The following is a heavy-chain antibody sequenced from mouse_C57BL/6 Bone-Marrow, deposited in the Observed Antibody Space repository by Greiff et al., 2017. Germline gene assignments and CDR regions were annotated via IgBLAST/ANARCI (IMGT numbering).Heavy chain of an antibody. J-gene: IGHJ4*01. CDR1: GFNIKDDY. Sequence: VQLKQSGAELVRPGASVKLSCTASGFNIKDDYMHWVKQRPEQGLEWIGWIDPENGDTEYASKFQGKATITADTSSNTAYLQLSSLTSEDTAVYYCTRYGSLWAMDYWGQGTSVTVSS. CDR2: IDPENGDT. V-gene: IGHV14-4*01. CDR3: TRYGSLWAMDY. D-gene: IGHD1-1*01.